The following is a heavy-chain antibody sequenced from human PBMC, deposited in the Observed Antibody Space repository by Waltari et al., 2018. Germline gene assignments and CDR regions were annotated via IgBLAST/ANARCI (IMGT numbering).Heavy chain of an antibody. D-gene: IGHD2-8*01. CDR1: GGSISSSSYY. Sequence: QLQLQESGPGLVKPSETLSLTCTVSGGSISSSSYYWGGIRQPPGKGLEWIGSIYYSGSTYYNPAHKRLVTISVDTSKNQFSLKLSSVTAADTAVYYCARHPAMTIMLWYFDLWGRGTLVTVSS. J-gene: IGHJ2*01. V-gene: IGHV4-39*01. CDR2: IYYSGST. CDR3: ARHPAMTIMLWYFDL.